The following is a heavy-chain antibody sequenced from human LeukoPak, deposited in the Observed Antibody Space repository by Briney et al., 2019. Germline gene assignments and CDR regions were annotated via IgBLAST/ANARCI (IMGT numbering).Heavy chain of an antibody. CDR1: GYTFTGYY. Sequence: ASVKVSCKASGYTFTGYYLHWVRQAPGQGLEWMGWFNPSGGSTSYAQKFQGRVTMTRDTSTSTVYMELSSLRSEDTAVYYCARVWGDGYNSFDYWGQGTLVTVSS. CDR3: ARVWGDGYNSFDY. CDR2: FNPSGGST. J-gene: IGHJ4*02. D-gene: IGHD5-24*01. V-gene: IGHV1-46*01.